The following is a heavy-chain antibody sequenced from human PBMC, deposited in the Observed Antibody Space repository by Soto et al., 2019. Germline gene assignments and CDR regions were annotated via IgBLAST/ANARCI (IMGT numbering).Heavy chain of an antibody. Sequence: PSDTLSLTCAVYGGSFSGYYWSWIRQSPGKGLEWIGEVNPTGSTKYNPSLKSRVTISVDTSKNQFSLNLNSVTAADTALYYCARSREQWLVDAFDIWGQGTMVTVSS. D-gene: IGHD6-19*01. CDR1: GGSFSGYY. CDR2: VNPTGST. V-gene: IGHV4-34*01. CDR3: ARSREQWLVDAFDI. J-gene: IGHJ3*02.